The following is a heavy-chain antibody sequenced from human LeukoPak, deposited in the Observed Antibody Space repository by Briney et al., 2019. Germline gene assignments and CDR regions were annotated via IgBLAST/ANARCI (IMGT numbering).Heavy chain of an antibody. J-gene: IGHJ6*02. CDR1: GGTFSSYA. CDR2: IIPTFGTA. CDR3: ARDPVTMVRGVTYYYGMDV. D-gene: IGHD3-10*01. V-gene: IGHV1-69*13. Sequence: SVKVSCKASGGTFSSYAISWVQQAPGQGLEWMGGIIPTFGTANYAQKFQGRVTITADESTSTAYMELSSLRSEDTAVYYCARDPVTMVRGVTYYYGMDVWGQGTTVTVSS.